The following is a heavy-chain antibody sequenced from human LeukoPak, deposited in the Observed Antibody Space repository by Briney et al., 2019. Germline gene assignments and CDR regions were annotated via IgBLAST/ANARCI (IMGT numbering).Heavy chain of an antibody. CDR2: IYYSGST. CDR3: ASQTIAVAGTTPSFDY. D-gene: IGHD6-19*01. Sequence: KPSETLSLTCAVSGGSISSGGYYWSWIRQPPGKGLEWIGYIYYSGSTYYNPSLKSRVTISVDTSKNQFSLKLSSVTAADTAVYYCASQTIAVAGTTPSFDYWGQGTLVTVSS. J-gene: IGHJ4*02. CDR1: GGSISSGGYY. V-gene: IGHV4-30-4*07.